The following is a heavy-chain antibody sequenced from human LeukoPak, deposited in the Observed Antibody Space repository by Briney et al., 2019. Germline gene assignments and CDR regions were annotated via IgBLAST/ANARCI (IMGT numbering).Heavy chain of an antibody. CDR2: ISSVGTTT. CDR3: ARRPYYSGMDV. CDR1: GFTFSSCE. Sequence: GGSLRLSCAAPGFTFSSCEMNWVRQAPGKGLEWVSYISSVGTTTYYADSVKGRFTISRDNAKNSLYLQMNSLRAEDTAVYYCARRPYYSGMDVWGQGTTVTVSS. V-gene: IGHV3-48*03. J-gene: IGHJ6*02.